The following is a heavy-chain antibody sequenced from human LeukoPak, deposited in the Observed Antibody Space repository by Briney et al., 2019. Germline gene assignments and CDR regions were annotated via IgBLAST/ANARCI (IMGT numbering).Heavy chain of an antibody. CDR2: IKEDGSIQ. Sequence: GGSLRLSCVASGFTFSSYWMTWVRQALGKGLEWLANIKEDGSIQYYLDSVRGRFTISRDNAKTSVYLQLNSLRADDTAVYYCARDVWTGVAVSDYWGQGTLVTVSS. CDR1: GFTFSSYW. V-gene: IGHV3-7*01. D-gene: IGHD6-19*01. J-gene: IGHJ4*02. CDR3: ARDVWTGVAVSDY.